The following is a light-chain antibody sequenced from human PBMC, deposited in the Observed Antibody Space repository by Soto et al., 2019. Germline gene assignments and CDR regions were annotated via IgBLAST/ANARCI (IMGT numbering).Light chain of an antibody. Sequence: QSALTKPPSASGAPGQSVTSSCTGTSSDVGAYNYVSLYQQHAGKAPKLVIYEGTKRPSGVPDRFSGSKSANTASLPVSGLQAEAGADYYCSSFASSNTWVFGGGTKLTVL. CDR2: EGT. CDR1: SSDVGAYNY. J-gene: IGLJ3*02. CDR3: SSFASSNTWV. V-gene: IGLV2-8*01.